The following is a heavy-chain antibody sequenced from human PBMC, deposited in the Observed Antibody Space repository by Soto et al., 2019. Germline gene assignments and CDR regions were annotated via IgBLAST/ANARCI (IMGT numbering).Heavy chain of an antibody. CDR1: GGSFSGYY. D-gene: IGHD2-2*01. CDR3: ARYLSCDSISCQNWFDP. Sequence: QVQLQQWGAGLLKPSETLTLTCAVYGGSFSGYYWTWIRQPPGKGLEWIGEINHIGSTNYNPSLQSRVTISVDTSKNQFSLMLSSVTAADTAVYYCARYLSCDSISCQNWFDPWGQGTLVTVSS. V-gene: IGHV4-34*01. CDR2: INHIGST. J-gene: IGHJ5*02.